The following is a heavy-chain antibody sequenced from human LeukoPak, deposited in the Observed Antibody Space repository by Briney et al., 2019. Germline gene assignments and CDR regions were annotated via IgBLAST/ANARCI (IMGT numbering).Heavy chain of an antibody. CDR3: AREGAYCSGGSCYSEGGAFDY. V-gene: IGHV3-30-3*01. CDR2: ISYDGSNK. CDR1: GFTFSSYA. Sequence: GGSLRLSCAASGFTFSSYAMHWVRQAPGKGLEWVAVISYDGSNKYYADSVKGRFTISRDNSKNTLYLQMNSLRAEDTAVYYCAREGAYCSGGSCYSEGGAFDYWGQGTLVTVSS. J-gene: IGHJ4*02. D-gene: IGHD2-15*01.